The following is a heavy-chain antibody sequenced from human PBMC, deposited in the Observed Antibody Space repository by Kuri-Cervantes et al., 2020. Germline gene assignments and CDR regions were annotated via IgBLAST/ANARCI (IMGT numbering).Heavy chain of an antibody. CDR3: ARQASDWFDP. D-gene: IGHD3-10*01. J-gene: IGHJ5*02. CDR2: ISAYNDNP. CDR1: GYTFTSYG. V-gene: IGHV1-18*01. Sequence: ASVKVSCKPSGYTFTSYGISWVRQAPGQGLEWMGRISAYNDNPNYAQKFQGWVTMTRDTSISTAYMELSRLRSDDTAVYYCARQASDWFDPWGQGTLVTVSS.